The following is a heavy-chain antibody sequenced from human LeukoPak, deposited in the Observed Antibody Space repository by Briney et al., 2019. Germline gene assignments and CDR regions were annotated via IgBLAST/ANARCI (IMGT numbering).Heavy chain of an antibody. D-gene: IGHD5-18*01. CDR3: AREGYSDMDY. Sequence: PSETLSLTCAVYGGSFSGYYWSWIRRPPGKGLEWIGEINHSGSTNYNPSLKSRVTISVDTSKNQFSLKLSSVTAADTAVYYCAREGYSDMDYWGQGTLVTVSS. CDR1: GGSFSGYY. V-gene: IGHV4-34*01. J-gene: IGHJ4*02. CDR2: INHSGST.